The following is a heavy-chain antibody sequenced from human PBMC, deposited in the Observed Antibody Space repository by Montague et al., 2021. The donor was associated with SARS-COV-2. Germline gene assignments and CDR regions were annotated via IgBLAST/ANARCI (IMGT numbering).Heavy chain of an antibody. V-gene: IGHV2-70*11. J-gene: IGHJ6*02. CDR2: IDWDDDK. CDR3: ARRTYDILTGYDYGMDV. D-gene: IGHD3-9*01. CDR1: GFSLSTSGMC. Sequence: PALVKPTQTLTLTCTFSGFSLSTSGMCVSWIRQPPGKALEWLARIDWDDDKYYSTSLKTRLTISKDTSKNQVVLTMTNMDPVHTATYYCARRTYDILTGYDYGMDVWGQGTTVTVSS.